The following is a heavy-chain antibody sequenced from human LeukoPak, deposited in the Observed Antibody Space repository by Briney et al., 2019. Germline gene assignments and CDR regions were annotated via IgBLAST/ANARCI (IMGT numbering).Heavy chain of an antibody. V-gene: IGHV4-30-2*01. D-gene: IGHD1-14*01. Sequence: PSQTLSLTCALSGGSISSGGYAWSWIRHPPGKGLEWIGYIYHSGSTYYNPSLKSRVTISVDRSKNQFSLKLSSVTAADTAVYYCARVRYRNWFDPWGQGTLVTVSS. CDR1: GGSISSGGYA. CDR2: IYHSGST. CDR3: ARVRYRNWFDP. J-gene: IGHJ5*02.